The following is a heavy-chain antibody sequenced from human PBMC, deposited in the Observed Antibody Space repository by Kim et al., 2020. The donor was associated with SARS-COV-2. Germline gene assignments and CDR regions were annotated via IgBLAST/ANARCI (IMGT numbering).Heavy chain of an antibody. D-gene: IGHD3-22*01. V-gene: IGHV3-30*02. J-gene: IGHJ4*02. Sequence: RFTISRDNSKNTLYLQMHGLRAEDTAVYYCAKDPSVRRGIVVFIEYYFDCWGQGTLVTVSS. CDR3: AKDPSVRRGIVVFIEYYFDC.